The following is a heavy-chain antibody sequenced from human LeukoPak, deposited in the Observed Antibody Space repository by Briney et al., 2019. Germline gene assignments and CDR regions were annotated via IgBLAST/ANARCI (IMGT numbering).Heavy chain of an antibody. V-gene: IGHV3-23*01. CDR2: ISGSGGST. D-gene: IGHD5-18*01. J-gene: IGHJ6*02. CDR3: ASGYTYVGGAYGMDV. Sequence: TGGSLRLSCAASGFTFSSYAMSWVRQAPGKGLEWVSAISGSGGSTYYADSVKGRFTISRDNAKNSLYLQMNSLRAEDTAVYYCASGYTYVGGAYGMDVWGQGTTVTVSS. CDR1: GFTFSSYA.